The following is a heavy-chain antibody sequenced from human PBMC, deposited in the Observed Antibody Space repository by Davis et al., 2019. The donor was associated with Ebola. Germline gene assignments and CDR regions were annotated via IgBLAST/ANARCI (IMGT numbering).Heavy chain of an antibody. V-gene: IGHV3-74*01. J-gene: IGHJ4*02. CDR1: GFTFSSYW. Sequence: PGGSLRLSCAASGFTFSSYWMHWVRQAPGKGLVWVSRINSDGSSTSYADSVKGRFTISRDNAKNTLYLQMNSLRAEDAAVYYCTTGNDFWSGYNWGQGTLVTVSS. CDR2: INSDGSST. D-gene: IGHD3-3*01. CDR3: TTGNDFWSGYN.